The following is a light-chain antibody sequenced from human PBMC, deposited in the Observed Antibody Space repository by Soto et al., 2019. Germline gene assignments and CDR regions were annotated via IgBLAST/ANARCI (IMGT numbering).Light chain of an antibody. CDR2: GAS. CDR3: QQYNNWPPLT. Sequence: EIVMTQSPATLSVSPGERATLSCRASQSVGSNLAWYQQRPGQAPRLLVYGASTRATGIPARFSGSGSGTEFTLTISRLQPEDFAVYYCQQYNNWPPLTFGGGTKVEIK. CDR1: QSVGSN. J-gene: IGKJ4*01. V-gene: IGKV3-15*01.